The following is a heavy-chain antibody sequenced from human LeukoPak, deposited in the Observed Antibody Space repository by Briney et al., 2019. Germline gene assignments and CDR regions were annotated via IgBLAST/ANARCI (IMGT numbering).Heavy chain of an antibody. CDR2: TGYDGNKK. Sequence: GGSLRLSCAASGFTFRSYGMHWVRQAPGKGLEWLAFTGYDGNKKYYADSVEGRFTISKDNSNKTLYLQMNGLRAEDTAVYYCGKGVYNSGWVLDPWGQGTPVTVSS. D-gene: IGHD6-19*01. J-gene: IGHJ5*02. V-gene: IGHV3-30*02. CDR1: GFTFRSYG. CDR3: GKGVYNSGWVLDP.